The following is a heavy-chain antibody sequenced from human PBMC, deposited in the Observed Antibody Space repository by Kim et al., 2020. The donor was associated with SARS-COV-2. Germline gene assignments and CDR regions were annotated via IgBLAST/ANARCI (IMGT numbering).Heavy chain of an antibody. V-gene: IGHV4-39*07. CDR3: AGVTIAAAGENWFDP. Sequence: PAPKSRVTISVDPSKNQFSLKLSSVTAADTGVYYCAGVTIAAAGENWFDPWGQGTLVTVSS. D-gene: IGHD6-13*01. J-gene: IGHJ5*02.